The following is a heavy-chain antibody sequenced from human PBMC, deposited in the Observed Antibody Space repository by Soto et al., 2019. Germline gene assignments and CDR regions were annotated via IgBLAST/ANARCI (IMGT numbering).Heavy chain of an antibody. CDR1: GFTFSSYA. CDR3: AKGLRFMEN. D-gene: IGHD1-1*01. CDR2: ISNDGMNT. Sequence: GGSLRLSCVASGFTFSSYALHWVRQAPGKGLEWVALISNDGMNTFYADPVKGRMTVSRDKAEKTMYLQMNSLTAEDTAVYYCAKGLRFMENWGQGTVVTVSS. J-gene: IGHJ4*02. V-gene: IGHV3-30-3*02.